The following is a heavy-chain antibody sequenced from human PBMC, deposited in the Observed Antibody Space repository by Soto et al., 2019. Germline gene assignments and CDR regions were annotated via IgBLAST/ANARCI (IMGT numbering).Heavy chain of an antibody. V-gene: IGHV1-69*06. D-gene: IGHD2-2*01. CDR1: GGTFGTYA. CDR3: ARDPGSTSPHP. CDR2: IIPVFNTV. Sequence: QVQLVQSGADVKKPGSSVKVSCKASGGTFGTYAISWVRQAPGQGLEWMGAIIPVFNTVNYAHQFQGRVAITADKSTSTVYMELLSLNSEDTAVYYCARDPGSTSPHPWGQGTLVTVSS. J-gene: IGHJ5*02.